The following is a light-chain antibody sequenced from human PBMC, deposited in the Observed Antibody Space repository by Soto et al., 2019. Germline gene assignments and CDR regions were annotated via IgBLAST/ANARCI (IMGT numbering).Light chain of an antibody. V-gene: IGLV1-47*01. CDR1: DSNVAIGY. J-gene: IGLJ1*01. CDR2: KNH. CDR3: AAWDHSLRSYV. Sequence: QSVLTQPSSASGTPGQTVTMSCSGSDSNVAIGYVYWYQQLPGTAPKLLIYKNHQRPSGVPDRFSGSKSGTSASLAVSGLRSVDEAEYYCAAWDHSLRSYVFGSGTKVTVL.